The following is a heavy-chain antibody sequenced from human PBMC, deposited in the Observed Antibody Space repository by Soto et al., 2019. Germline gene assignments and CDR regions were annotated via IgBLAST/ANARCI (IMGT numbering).Heavy chain of an antibody. J-gene: IGHJ3*02. CDR3: ARDSGEATATGRAAFAI. Sequence: ASVKVSCKACGYTFTSYAMSWVRQAPGQGLEWMGWINTNTGNPTYAQGFTGRFVFSLDTSVSTAYLQICSLKAEDTAVYYCARDSGEATATGRAAFAICGQGTMVTVSS. CDR2: INTNTGNP. CDR1: GYTFTSYA. V-gene: IGHV7-4-1*01. D-gene: IGHD3-10*01.